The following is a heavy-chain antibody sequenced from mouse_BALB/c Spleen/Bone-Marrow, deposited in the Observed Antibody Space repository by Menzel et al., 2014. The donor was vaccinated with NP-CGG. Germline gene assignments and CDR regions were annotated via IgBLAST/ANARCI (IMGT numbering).Heavy chain of an antibody. J-gene: IGHJ3*01. CDR1: GFNIXDTY. CDR3: ASYYYGSSRFAY. CDR2: IDPANGNT. D-gene: IGHD1-1*01. V-gene: IGHV14-3*02. Sequence: EVKLVESGAELVKPGASVKLSCTASGFNIXDTYMHWVKQRPEQGLEWIGRIDPANGNTKYDPKFQGKATITADTSSNPAYLQLSGLTSEDTAVYYCASYYYGSSRFAYWGQGTLVTVSA.